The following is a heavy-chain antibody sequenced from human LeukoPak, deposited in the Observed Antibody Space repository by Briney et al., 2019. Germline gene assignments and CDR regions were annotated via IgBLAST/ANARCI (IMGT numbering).Heavy chain of an antibody. CDR2: IKQDGSEK. CDR3: ARDRWFRSVDTAMVPSFDY. CDR1: GFTFSSHW. D-gene: IGHD5-18*01. V-gene: IGHV3-7*01. J-gene: IGHJ4*02. Sequence: PGGSLRLSCAASGFTFSSHWMSWVRQAPGKGLEWVANIKQDGSEKYYVDSVKGRFSISRDNAKNSLYLQMNSLRAEDTAVYYCARDRWFRSVDTAMVPSFDYWGQGTLVTVSS.